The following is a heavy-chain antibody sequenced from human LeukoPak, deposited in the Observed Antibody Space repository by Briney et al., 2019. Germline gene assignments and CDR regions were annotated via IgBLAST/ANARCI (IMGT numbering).Heavy chain of an antibody. Sequence: PGGSLRLSCAASGFTFSSYSMNWVRQAPGNGLEWVSSISSSSSYIYYADSVKGRFTISRDNAKNSLYLQMNSLRAEDTAVYYCARVSSAVWCGDCYDYWGQGTLVTVSS. D-gene: IGHD2-21*02. CDR3: ARVSSAVWCGDCYDY. CDR2: ISSSSSYI. CDR1: GFTFSSYS. J-gene: IGHJ4*02. V-gene: IGHV3-21*01.